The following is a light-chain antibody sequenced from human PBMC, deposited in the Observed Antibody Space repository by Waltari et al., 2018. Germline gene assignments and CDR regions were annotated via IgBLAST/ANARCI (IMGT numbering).Light chain of an antibody. CDR2: EVN. J-gene: IGLJ1*01. Sequence: QSALTQPASVSGSPGQSITISCTETSSDVGNYNYVPWYQQHPGKAPKLMIHEVNNRPSGVSNRFSGSKSGDTASLTISGLQGEYEADYYCSSYSSISFLVFGSGTTVTVL. CDR3: SSYSSISFLV. V-gene: IGLV2-14*01. CDR1: SSDVGNYNY.